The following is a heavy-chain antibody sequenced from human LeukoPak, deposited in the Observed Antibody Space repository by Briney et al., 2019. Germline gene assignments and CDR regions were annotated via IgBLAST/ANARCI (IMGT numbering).Heavy chain of an antibody. CDR2: IYYSGST. V-gene: IGHV4-39*01. J-gene: IGHJ4*02. CDR1: GGSISSSNYY. CDR3: TRRPREVTSATDTDY. D-gene: IGHD2-15*01. Sequence: SETLPLTCTVSGGSISSSNYYWGWIRQPPGQGLEWIGSIYYSGSTYYNPSLKSRVTISADTSKNQFSLKLSSVTAADTAVYFCTRRPREVTSATDTDYWGQGTQVTVSS.